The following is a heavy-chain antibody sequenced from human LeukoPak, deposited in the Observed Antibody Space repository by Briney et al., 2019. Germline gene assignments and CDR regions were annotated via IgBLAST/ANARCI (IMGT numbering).Heavy chain of an antibody. CDR3: ARGPIQPAREWEYYFDY. V-gene: IGHV4-34*01. CDR2: INHSGST. CDR1: GGSFSGYY. J-gene: IGHJ4*02. D-gene: IGHD1-26*01. Sequence: PSETLSLTCAVYGGSFSGYYWSWIRQPPGKGLEWIGEINHSGSTNYNPSLKSRVTISVDTSKNQFSLKLSSVTAADTAVYYCARGPIQPAREWEYYFDYWGQGTLVTVSS.